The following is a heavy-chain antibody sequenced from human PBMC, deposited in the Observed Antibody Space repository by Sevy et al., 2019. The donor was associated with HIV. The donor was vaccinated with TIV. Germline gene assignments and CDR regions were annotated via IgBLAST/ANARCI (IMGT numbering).Heavy chain of an antibody. CDR3: ARDSGTYHAFDF. CDR2: IGSDGETT. J-gene: IGHJ3*01. D-gene: IGHD1-26*01. Sequence: GGSLRLSCAASGFPFSSYSFYWVRQAPGKGLEYVSAIGSDGETTLYASSVKGRFTISRDNSKNTVFLQMGRLRSEDMGVYYCARDSGTYHAFDFWGRGTMVTVSS. V-gene: IGHV3-64*01. CDR1: GFPFSSYS.